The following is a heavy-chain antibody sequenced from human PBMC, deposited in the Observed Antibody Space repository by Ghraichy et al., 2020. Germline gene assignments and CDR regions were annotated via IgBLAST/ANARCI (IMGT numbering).Heavy chain of an antibody. J-gene: IGHJ5*02. CDR3: AREGAYSSTIRIRNWFDP. V-gene: IGHV6-1*01. D-gene: IGHD6-13*01. CDR2: TYYRSKWYN. Sequence: SQTLSLTCAISGDSVSSNSAAWNWIRQSPSRGLEWLGRTYYRSKWYNDYAVSVKSRITINPDTSKNQFSLQLNSVSPEDTAVYYCAREGAYSSTIRIRNWFDPWGQGTLVTVSS. CDR1: GDSVSSNSAA.